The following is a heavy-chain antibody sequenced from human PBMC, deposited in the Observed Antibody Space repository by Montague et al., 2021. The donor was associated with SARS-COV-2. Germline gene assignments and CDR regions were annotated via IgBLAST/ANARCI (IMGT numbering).Heavy chain of an antibody. Sequence: TLSLTCTVSGGSISSGGYYWSWIRQQPGKGVERIGYNYNSGSTYYNPSNKSRITISVDTSKNRFSLKLSSVTAADTAMYYCARARVVVPTTRNWFDPWGQGTLVTVSS. V-gene: IGHV4-31*03. CDR3: ARARVVVPTTRNWFDP. J-gene: IGHJ5*02. CDR2: NYNSGST. CDR1: GGSISSGGYY. D-gene: IGHD2-2*01.